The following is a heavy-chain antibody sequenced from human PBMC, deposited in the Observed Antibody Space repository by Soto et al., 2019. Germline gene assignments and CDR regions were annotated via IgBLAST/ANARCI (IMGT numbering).Heavy chain of an antibody. CDR1: GGTFSSYA. CDR3: ARPSVYCSSVSCPLRYYYGVDV. D-gene: IGHD2-2*01. Sequence: VASVKVSCKASGGTFSSYAISWVRQAPGQGLEWMGGIIPIFGTANYAQRFQGRVTITADESTSTAYMELSSLRSDDTAVYYCARPSVYCSSVSCPLRYYYGVDVWGPGTTVTVSS. CDR2: IIPIFGTA. V-gene: IGHV1-69*13. J-gene: IGHJ6*02.